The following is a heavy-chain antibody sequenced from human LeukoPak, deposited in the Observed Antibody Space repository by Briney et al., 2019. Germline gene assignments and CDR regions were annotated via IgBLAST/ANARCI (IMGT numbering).Heavy chain of an antibody. CDR2: ISGSGGST. CDR1: GFTFTTYA. D-gene: IGHD3-3*01. J-gene: IGHJ4*02. V-gene: IGHV3-23*01. Sequence: GGSLRLSCAASGFTFTTYAMSWVRQAPGKGLEWLSSISGSGGSTYYADSVKGRFTISRESSRSTLYLQVNSLRVGDTAVYYCATLLRITTSRGPFDYWGQGALVTVSS. CDR3: ATLLRITTSRGPFDY.